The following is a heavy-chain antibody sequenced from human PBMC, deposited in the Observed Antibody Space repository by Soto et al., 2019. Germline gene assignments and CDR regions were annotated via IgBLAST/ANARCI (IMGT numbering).Heavy chain of an antibody. CDR3: ARAQGYYYDSSGYYSFDY. Sequence: SETPSLTCTVSGGSISSYYWSWIRQPPGKGLEWIGYIYYSGSTNYNPSLKSRVTISVDTSKNQFSLKLSSVTAADTAVYYCARAQGYYYDSSGYYSFDYWGQGTLVTVSS. J-gene: IGHJ4*02. CDR2: IYYSGST. V-gene: IGHV4-59*01. CDR1: GGSISSYY. D-gene: IGHD3-22*01.